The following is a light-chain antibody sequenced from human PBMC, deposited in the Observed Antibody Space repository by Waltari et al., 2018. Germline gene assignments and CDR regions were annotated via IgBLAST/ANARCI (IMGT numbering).Light chain of an antibody. Sequence: EIVLTQSPATLSLSPGERATLSCRASQTVVDSLDWYQHKPGQAPRLLVYDASTRATGVPARFSGSGSGTHFTLTISSLEPADFAVYYCQHRSGPFGPGTKVDFK. J-gene: IGKJ3*01. CDR1: QTVVDS. V-gene: IGKV3-11*01. CDR3: QHRSGP. CDR2: DAS.